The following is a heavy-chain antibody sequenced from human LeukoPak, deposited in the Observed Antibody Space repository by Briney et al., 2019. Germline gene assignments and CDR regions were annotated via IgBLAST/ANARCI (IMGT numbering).Heavy chain of an antibody. D-gene: IGHD3-16*01. CDR3: ARGRQLHLGELFPFAEFFQP. Sequence: ASVKVSCKTSGYTFTCQYLHWVRQAPGQGLEWMGWINPNSGGTKSAQKFQGRVNMTRDTSISTAYMEQRSLSSDDTAVYYCARGRQLHLGELFPFAEFFQPWGQGTLVTVSS. CDR2: INPNSGGT. J-gene: IGHJ1*01. CDR1: GYTFTCQY. V-gene: IGHV1-2*02.